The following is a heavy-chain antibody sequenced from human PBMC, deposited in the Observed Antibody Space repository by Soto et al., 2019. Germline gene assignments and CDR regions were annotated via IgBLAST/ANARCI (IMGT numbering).Heavy chain of an antibody. CDR1: EYTVANHF. V-gene: IGHV1-46*01. CDR2: VNPSGGPT. J-gene: IGHJ4*02. D-gene: IGHD3-10*01. Sequence: QVRLVQSGAEVKKPGDSVSVSCKAPEYTVANHFIHWVRQAPGQGLEWMGIVNPSGGPTRYTQKFQGRVTMTRDTSTSTVYMVLSSLTSADTAVYYCAREGSYYFDSRIDYWGQGTLVTVSS. CDR3: AREGSYYFDSRIDY.